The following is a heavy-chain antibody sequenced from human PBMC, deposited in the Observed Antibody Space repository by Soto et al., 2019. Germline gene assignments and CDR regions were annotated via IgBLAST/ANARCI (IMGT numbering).Heavy chain of an antibody. CDR2: MNPNSGNT. CDR1: GYTFTSYD. CDR3: ATRGYSSSWYYYYYYGIDV. Sequence: QVQLVQSGAEVKKPGASVKVSCKASGYTFTSYDINWVRQATGQGLEWMGWMNPNSGNTGYAQKFQGRVTMTRNTSISTAYMELRSLRSEDTAVYYCATRGYSSSWYYYYYYGIDVWGQGTTVTVSS. V-gene: IGHV1-8*01. D-gene: IGHD6-13*01. J-gene: IGHJ6*02.